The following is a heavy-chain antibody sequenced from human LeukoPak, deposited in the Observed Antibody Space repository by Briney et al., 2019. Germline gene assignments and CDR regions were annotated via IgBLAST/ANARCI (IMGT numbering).Heavy chain of an antibody. CDR3: ARESSPVVVTAMGFDY. Sequence: AGGSLRLSCTASGFTFGDYAMSWFRQAPGKGLEWVGFIRSKAYGGTTEYAASVKGRFTISRDDSKNTLYLQMNSLRAEDTAVYYCARESSPVVVTAMGFDYWGQGTLVTVSS. CDR2: IRSKAYGGTT. J-gene: IGHJ4*02. V-gene: IGHV3-49*03. CDR1: GFTFGDYA. D-gene: IGHD2-21*02.